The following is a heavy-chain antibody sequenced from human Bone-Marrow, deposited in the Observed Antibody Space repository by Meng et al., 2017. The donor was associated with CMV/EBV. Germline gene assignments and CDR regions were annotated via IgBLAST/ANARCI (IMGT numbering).Heavy chain of an antibody. D-gene: IGHD6-19*01. Sequence: GSLRLSCAVYGGSFSGYYWSWIRQPPGKGLEWIGEINHSGSTNYNPSLKSRVTISVDTSKNQFSLKLSSVTAADTAVYYCARGLTDSSGWYYYYYYGMDVWGQGTTVTVSS. CDR3: ARGLTDSSGWYYYYYYGMDV. J-gene: IGHJ6*02. CDR2: INHSGST. V-gene: IGHV4-34*01. CDR1: GGSFSGYY.